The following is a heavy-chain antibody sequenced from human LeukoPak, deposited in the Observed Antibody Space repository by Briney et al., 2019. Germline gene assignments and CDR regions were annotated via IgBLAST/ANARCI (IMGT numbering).Heavy chain of an antibody. D-gene: IGHD5-18*01. V-gene: IGHV3-30*02. CDR3: AKDAALGTAMGIDY. CDR1: GFTFSSYA. J-gene: IGHJ4*02. CDR2: IRYDGSNK. Sequence: GGSLRLSCAASGFTFSSYAMSWVRQAPGKGLEWVAFIRYDGSNKYYADSVKGRFTISRDNSKNTLYLQMNSLRAEDTAVYYCAKDAALGTAMGIDYWGQGTLVTVSS.